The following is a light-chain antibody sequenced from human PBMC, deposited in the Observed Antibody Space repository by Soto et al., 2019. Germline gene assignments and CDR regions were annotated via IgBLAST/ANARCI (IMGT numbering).Light chain of an antibody. CDR1: QGIRND. V-gene: IGKV1-16*01. Sequence: IQLTQSPSSLSASIGDRVSFTCGASQGIRNDLAWFQQKAGKAPRRLIYDVSALKRGVPPRFSGSGSGTEFTLTISSLQPDDFATYYCQQYDSFSVTFGQGTKVDIK. CDR3: QQYDSFSVT. CDR2: DVS. J-gene: IGKJ1*01.